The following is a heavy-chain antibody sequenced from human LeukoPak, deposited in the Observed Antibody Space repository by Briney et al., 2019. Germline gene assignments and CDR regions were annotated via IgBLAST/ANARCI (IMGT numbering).Heavy chain of an antibody. CDR2: ISRSATTI. CDR3: ARSPRAAAGPNDWFDP. CDR1: GFTFSSYE. Sequence: PGGSLRLSCAASGFTFSSYEMNWVRQAPGKGLEWVSSISRSATTIYYADSVKGRFTISRDNAKNSLYLQMNSLRAEDTAVYYCARSPRAAAGPNDWFDPWGQGTLVTVSS. V-gene: IGHV3-48*03. J-gene: IGHJ5*02. D-gene: IGHD6-13*01.